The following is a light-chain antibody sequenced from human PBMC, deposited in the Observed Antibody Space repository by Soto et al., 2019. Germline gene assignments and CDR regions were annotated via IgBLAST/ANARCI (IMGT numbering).Light chain of an antibody. V-gene: IGKV3-11*01. CDR1: RSVSSY. J-gene: IGKJ5*01. CDR3: QQRYAWPPIT. CDR2: DAS. Sequence: EIVLTQSPATLSLSPGERATLSFRASRSVSSYLAWYQQKPGQAPRLLIYDASNRADGIPARLSGSGSETDFTLTISNLEPEDFAVYYWQQRYAWPPITFGEGTRLEIK.